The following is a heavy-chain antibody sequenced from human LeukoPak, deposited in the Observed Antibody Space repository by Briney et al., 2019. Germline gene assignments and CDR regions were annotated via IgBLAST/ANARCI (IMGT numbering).Heavy chain of an antibody. V-gene: IGHV4-30-2*01. Sequence: SQTLSLTCAVSGGSISSGGYSWSWIRQPPGKGLEWIGYIYHSGSTYYNPSLKSRVTISVDRSKNQFSLKLSSVTAADTAVYYCARAYYYDSSGYFRGSGLSYYFDYWGQGTLVTVPS. CDR1: GGSISSGGYS. CDR2: IYHSGST. CDR3: ARAYYYDSSGYFRGSGLSYYFDY. J-gene: IGHJ4*02. D-gene: IGHD3-22*01.